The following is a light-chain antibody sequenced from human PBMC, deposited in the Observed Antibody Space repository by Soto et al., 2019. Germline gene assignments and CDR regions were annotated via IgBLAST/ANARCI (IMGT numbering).Light chain of an antibody. CDR3: QQSYRTPRT. Sequence: ETVMTQSPGTLSVSLGERATLSCRASQSVSIHLAWYQQKPGQAPRLLIYDTSTRATGIPARFSGSGSGTEFTLTISSLQPDDFATYYCQQSYRTPRTFGQGTKVDIK. J-gene: IGKJ1*01. CDR1: QSVSIH. CDR2: DTS. V-gene: IGKV3-15*01.